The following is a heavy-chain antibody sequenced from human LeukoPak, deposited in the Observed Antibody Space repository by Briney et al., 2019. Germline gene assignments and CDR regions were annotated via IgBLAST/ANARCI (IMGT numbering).Heavy chain of an antibody. D-gene: IGHD2-15*01. V-gene: IGHV4-4*02. CDR3: ARQGYCSGGSCYKFFDY. J-gene: IGHJ4*02. CDR2: IYHSGST. CDR1: GGSISSSNW. Sequence: PSGTLSLTCAVSGGSISSSNWWSWVRQPPGKGLEWIGEIYHSGSTNYNPSLKSRVTISVDKSKNQFSLKLSSVTAADTAVYYCARQGYCSGGSCYKFFDYWGQGTLVTVSS.